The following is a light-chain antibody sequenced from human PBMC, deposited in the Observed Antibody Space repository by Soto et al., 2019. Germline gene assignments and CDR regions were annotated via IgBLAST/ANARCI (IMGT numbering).Light chain of an antibody. CDR1: TGAVTSGHY. Sequence: QAVVTQESSLTVSPGGTVTLTCGSSTGAVTSGHYPYWFQQKPGQAPRTLIYDTNNKHSWTPARFSGSLLGGKAALTLSGAQPEDEAHYYCLLSYSADRPVFGGGTKVTVL. CDR2: DTN. CDR3: LLSYSADRPV. V-gene: IGLV7-46*01. J-gene: IGLJ2*01.